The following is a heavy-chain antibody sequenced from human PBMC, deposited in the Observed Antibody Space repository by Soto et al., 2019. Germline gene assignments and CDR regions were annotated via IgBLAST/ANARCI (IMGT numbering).Heavy chain of an antibody. Sequence: QVQLQQWGAGLLKPSETLSLTCAVYGGSFSGYYWSWIRQPPGKGLEWIGEINHSGSTNYNPSLKSRVTISVDKSKNQFSLKLSSVTAADTAVYYCARGAALWFGELRAFFFDYWGQGTLVTVSS. V-gene: IGHV4-34*01. CDR2: INHSGST. CDR3: ARGAALWFGELRAFFFDY. D-gene: IGHD3-10*01. J-gene: IGHJ4*02. CDR1: GGSFSGYY.